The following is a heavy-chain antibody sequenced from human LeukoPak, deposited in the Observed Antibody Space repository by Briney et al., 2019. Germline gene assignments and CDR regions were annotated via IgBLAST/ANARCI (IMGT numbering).Heavy chain of an antibody. CDR1: GFTVSSNY. D-gene: IGHD2-15*01. CDR2: IYSGGGT. J-gene: IGHJ4*02. V-gene: IGHV3-66*01. Sequence: GGSLRLSCAASGFTVSSNYMSWVRQAPGQGLDLVSVIYSGGGTYSADSVKGRFTISRDNSKNTVYFQMNSLRAEDTAVYYCATIVPDVVATLTFDYWGQGTLVTVSS. CDR3: ATIVPDVVATLTFDY.